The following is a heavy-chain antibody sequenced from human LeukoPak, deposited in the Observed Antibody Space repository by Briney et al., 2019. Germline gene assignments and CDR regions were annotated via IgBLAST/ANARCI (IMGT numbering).Heavy chain of an antibody. CDR1: GGSISSSNW. Sequence: PSETLSLTCAVSGGSISSSNWWSRVRQPPGKGLEWIGEIYHSGSTNYNPSLKSRVTMSVDKSKNQFSLNLSSVTAADTAVYYCVRQIPVSMVDPWGQGTLVTVSS. D-gene: IGHD2-21*01. CDR2: IYHSGST. J-gene: IGHJ5*02. V-gene: IGHV4-4*02. CDR3: VRQIPVSMVDP.